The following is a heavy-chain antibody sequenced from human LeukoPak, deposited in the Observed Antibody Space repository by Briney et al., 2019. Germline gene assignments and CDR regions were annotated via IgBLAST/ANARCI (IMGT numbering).Heavy chain of an antibody. V-gene: IGHV1-69*06. CDR1: GGTFSSYA. CDR2: IIPIFGTA. J-gene: IGHJ3*02. CDR3: ARPLFNYYDTPPAFDI. Sequence: ASVKVSCKASGGTFSSYAISGVRQAPGQGLEWMGGIIPIFGTANYAQKFQGRVTITADKSTSTAYMELRSLRSDDTAVYYCARPLFNYYDTPPAFDIWGQGTMVTVSS. D-gene: IGHD3-22*01.